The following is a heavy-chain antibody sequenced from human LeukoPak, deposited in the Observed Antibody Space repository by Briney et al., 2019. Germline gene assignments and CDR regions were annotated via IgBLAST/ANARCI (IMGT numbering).Heavy chain of an antibody. D-gene: IGHD3-22*01. CDR1: GFTFSSYA. Sequence: GGSLRLSCAASGFTFSSYAMHWVRQAPGKGLEWVAVISYDGSKKYYADSVKGRFTISRDKSKNTLYLQMNSLRAEDTAVYYCARESLTYYYDSSGYYSPPYWGQGTLVTVSS. CDR3: ARESLTYYYDSSGYYSPPY. V-gene: IGHV3-30*01. J-gene: IGHJ4*02. CDR2: ISYDGSKK.